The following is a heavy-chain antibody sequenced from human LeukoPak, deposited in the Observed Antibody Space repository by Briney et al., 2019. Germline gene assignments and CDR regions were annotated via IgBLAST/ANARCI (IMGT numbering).Heavy chain of an antibody. CDR1: GFTFSIYR. V-gene: IGHV3-21*01. D-gene: IGHD5-24*01. J-gene: IGHJ4*02. Sequence: GGSLRLSCAASGFTFSIYRMNWVRQAPGKGLEWVSSISGGSSHIYYADSVKGRFTISRDNAKNSLYLQMNSLRAEDTAVYYCASDPDGSEVSFDYWGQGTLVTVSS. CDR3: ASDPDGSEVSFDY. CDR2: ISGGSSHI.